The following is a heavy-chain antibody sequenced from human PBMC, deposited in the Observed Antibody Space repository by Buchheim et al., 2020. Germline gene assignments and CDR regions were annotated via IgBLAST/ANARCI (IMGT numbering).Heavy chain of an antibody. V-gene: IGHV1-46*01. CDR3: ARVDSNRGYYGMDV. Sequence: QVQLVQSGAEVKKPGASVKVSCKASGYTFTNFYIHWVRQAPGQGLEWMGRINPSGVSTSSAQKFQGRLTMTRDTSTSTVYMEMSSLRSEDTAVYYCARVDSNRGYYGMDVWGQGTT. CDR1: GYTFTNFY. J-gene: IGHJ6*02. CDR2: INPSGVST. D-gene: IGHD7-27*01.